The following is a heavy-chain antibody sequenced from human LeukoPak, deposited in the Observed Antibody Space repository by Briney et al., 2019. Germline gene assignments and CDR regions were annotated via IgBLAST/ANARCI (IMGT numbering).Heavy chain of an antibody. V-gene: IGHV4-4*07. D-gene: IGHD5-18*01. CDR2: IYTSGST. J-gene: IGHJ4*02. CDR1: GGSISSYY. Sequence: SETLSLTCTVSGGSISSYYWSWIRQPAGKGLEWIGRIYTSGSTNYNPSLKSRVTMSVDTSKDQFSLKLSSVTAADTAVYYCASSRVGYSYGKPFDYWGQGTLVTVSS. CDR3: ASSRVGYSYGKPFDY.